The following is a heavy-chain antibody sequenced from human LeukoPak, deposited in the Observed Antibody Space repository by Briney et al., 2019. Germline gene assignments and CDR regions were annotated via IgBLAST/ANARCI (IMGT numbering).Heavy chain of an antibody. CDR2: ISSSGSTI. V-gene: IGHV3-11*01. Sequence: GGSLRLSCAASGFTFSDYYMSWIRQAPGKGLEWVSYISSSGSTIYYADSVKGRFTISRDNAKNSLYLQMNSLRAEDTAVYYCAKAHGSGSYFNFDYWGQGTLVTVSS. CDR1: GFTFSDYY. J-gene: IGHJ4*02. D-gene: IGHD3-10*01. CDR3: AKAHGSGSYFNFDY.